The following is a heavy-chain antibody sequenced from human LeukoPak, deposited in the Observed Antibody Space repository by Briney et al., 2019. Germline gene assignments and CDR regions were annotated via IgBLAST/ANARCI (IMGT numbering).Heavy chain of an antibody. CDR2: TSSSDAGT. D-gene: IGHD2-21*01. CDR3: AKAPVTSCRGAYCYPFDS. Sequence: GGSLRLSCAASGFTVSSNYMSWVRQTPGKGLEWVAATSSSDAGTYHADSVRGRFTISRDNSKNTLYLQMNSLRAEDAAVYFCAKAPVTSCRGAYCYPFDSWGQGTLVTVSS. J-gene: IGHJ4*02. CDR1: GFTVSSNY. V-gene: IGHV3-23*01.